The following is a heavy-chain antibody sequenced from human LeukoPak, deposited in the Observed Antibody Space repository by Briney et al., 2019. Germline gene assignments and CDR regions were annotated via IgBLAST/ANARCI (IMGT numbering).Heavy chain of an antibody. D-gene: IGHD3-22*01. J-gene: IGHJ4*02. V-gene: IGHV4-4*08. CDR3: ARVGDTSSYYYFLDF. CDR2: IFSRGNT. CDR1: GGSMHNYY. Sequence: PSETLSLTCAVSGGSMHNYYWSWIRQPPGKGLEWIGCIFSRGNTNYNPSLQSRVTISVDTSKSQFALKLRSVTTADTAVYYCARVGDTSSYYYFLDFWGQGTLVTVSS.